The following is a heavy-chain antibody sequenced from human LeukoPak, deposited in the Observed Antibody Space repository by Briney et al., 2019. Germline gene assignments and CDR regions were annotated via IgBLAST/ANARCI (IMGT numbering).Heavy chain of an antibody. V-gene: IGHV3-23*01. CDR1: GFTFSSNA. CDR2: ITGSGDST. CDR3: AREGAVAGPSQYYYYGMDV. J-gene: IGHJ6*02. D-gene: IGHD6-19*01. Sequence: PGGSLRLSCAASGFTFSSNAMNWVRQAPGKGLEWVSGITGSGDSTYYADSVKGRFTISRDNSKNTLYLQMNSLRAEDTAVYYCAREGAVAGPSQYYYYGMDVWGQGTTVTVSS.